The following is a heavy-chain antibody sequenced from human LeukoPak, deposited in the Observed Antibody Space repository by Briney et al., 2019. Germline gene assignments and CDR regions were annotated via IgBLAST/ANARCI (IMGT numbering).Heavy chain of an antibody. D-gene: IGHD4-17*01. Sequence: PGGSLRLSCTGSGFTFGDYAVSWVRQAPGKGLEWVGRIKSKADGETRDYAAPVKGRFTISRDDSKNTLYVQMNSLKTEDTAVYYCTTITFGDYGSLAYWGQGTLVTVSS. J-gene: IGHJ4*02. CDR2: IKSKADGETR. CDR1: GFTFGDYA. CDR3: TTITFGDYGSLAY. V-gene: IGHV3-15*01.